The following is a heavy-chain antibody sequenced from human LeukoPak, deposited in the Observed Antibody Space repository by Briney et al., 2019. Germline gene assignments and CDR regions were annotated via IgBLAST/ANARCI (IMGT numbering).Heavy chain of an antibody. CDR1: GGSFSGYY. Sequence: SETLSLTCAVYGGSFSGYYWSWIRQPPGKGLEWIGEINHSGSTNYNPSLKSRVTISVDTSKNQFSLKLSSVTAADTAVYYCARGYSSGWFDYWGQGTLVTVSS. J-gene: IGHJ4*02. CDR3: ARGYSSGWFDY. D-gene: IGHD6-19*01. V-gene: IGHV4-34*01. CDR2: INHSGST.